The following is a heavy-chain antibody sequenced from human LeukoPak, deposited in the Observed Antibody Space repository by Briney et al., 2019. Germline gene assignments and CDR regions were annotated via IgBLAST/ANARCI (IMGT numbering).Heavy chain of an antibody. CDR1: GFSFSSYW. J-gene: IGHJ4*02. CDR2: ISGSGGST. V-gene: IGHV3-23*01. CDR3: AISYGSGSFYGSFDY. D-gene: IGHD3-10*01. Sequence: GGSLRLSCAASGFSFSSYWMHWVRQAPGKGLVWVSAISGSGGSTYYADSVKGRFTISRDNSKNTLYLQMNSLRAEGTAVYYCAISYGSGSFYGSFDYWGQGTLVTVSS.